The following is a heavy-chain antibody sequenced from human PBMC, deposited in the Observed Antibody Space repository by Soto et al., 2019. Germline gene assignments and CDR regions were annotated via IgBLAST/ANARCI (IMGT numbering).Heavy chain of an antibody. CDR3: AKRPGAAAGLDY. CDR2: ISYDGSNK. J-gene: IGHJ4*02. D-gene: IGHD6-13*01. Sequence: QVQLVESGGGVVQPGRSLRLSCAASGFTFSSYGMHWVRQAPGQGLEWVAVISYDGSNKYYADSVKGRFTISRDNSKNTLYLQMNSLRAEDTAVYYCAKRPGAAAGLDYWGQGTLVTVSS. CDR1: GFTFSSYG. V-gene: IGHV3-30*18.